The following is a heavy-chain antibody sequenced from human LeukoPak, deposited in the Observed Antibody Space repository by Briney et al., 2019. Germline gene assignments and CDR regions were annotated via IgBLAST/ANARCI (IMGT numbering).Heavy chain of an antibody. CDR3: AKESGYDVDLEY. J-gene: IGHJ4*02. CDR1: GFTFSTYW. CDR2: INTDGSTT. Sequence: GGSLRLSCAGSGFTFSTYWMHWVRQAPGGGLVWVSGINTDGSTTSYADSVKGRFTISRDNAKNTVYLQMSSLRTEDTAVYYCAKESGYDVDLEYWGQGALVTVSS. V-gene: IGHV3-74*01. D-gene: IGHD5-12*01.